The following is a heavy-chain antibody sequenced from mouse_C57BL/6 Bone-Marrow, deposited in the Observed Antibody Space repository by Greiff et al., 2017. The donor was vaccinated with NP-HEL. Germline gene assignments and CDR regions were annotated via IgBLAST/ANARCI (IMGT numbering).Heavy chain of an antibody. Sequence: QVHVKQSGAELVMPGASVKLSCKASGYTFTSYWMHWVKQRPGQGLEWIGEIDPSDSYINYNQKVKGKFTLTVDKSSSTAYMQISSLTSKDSAVYYGAINGGYYTWFAYWGQGTLVTVSA. D-gene: IGHD2-3*01. V-gene: IGHV1-69*01. CDR2: IDPSDSYI. J-gene: IGHJ3*01. CDR1: GYTFTSYW. CDR3: AINGGYYTWFAY.